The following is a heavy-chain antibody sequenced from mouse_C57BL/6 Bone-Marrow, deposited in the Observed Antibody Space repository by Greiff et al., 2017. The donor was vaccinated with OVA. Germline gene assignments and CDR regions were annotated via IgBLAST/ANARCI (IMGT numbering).Heavy chain of an antibody. D-gene: IGHD1-1*01. V-gene: IGHV1-64*01. CDR3: ARGYYYGSSYAWFAY. J-gene: IGHJ3*01. CDR2: IHPNSGST. CDR1: GYTFTSYW. Sequence: QVQLQQPGAELVKPGASVKLSCKASGYTFTSYWMHWVKQRPGQGLEWIGMIHPNSGSTNYNEKFKSKATLTVDKSSSTAYMQLSSLTSEDSAVYYCARGYYYGSSYAWFAYWGQGTLVTVSA.